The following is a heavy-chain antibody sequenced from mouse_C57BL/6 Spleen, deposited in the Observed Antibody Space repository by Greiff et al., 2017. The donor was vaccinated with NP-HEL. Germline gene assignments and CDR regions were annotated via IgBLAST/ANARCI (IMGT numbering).Heavy chain of an antibody. J-gene: IGHJ1*03. CDR3: ARDDGYYASYWYVDV. D-gene: IGHD2-3*01. Sequence: QVQLQQPGAELVKPGASVKMSCKASGYTFTSYWITWVKQRPGQGLEWIGDIYPGSGSTNYNEKFKSKATLTVDTSSSSAYMQLSSLTSEDSAVYYCARDDGYYASYWYVDVWGTGTTVTVSS. CDR2: IYPGSGST. CDR1: GYTFTSYW. V-gene: IGHV1-55*01.